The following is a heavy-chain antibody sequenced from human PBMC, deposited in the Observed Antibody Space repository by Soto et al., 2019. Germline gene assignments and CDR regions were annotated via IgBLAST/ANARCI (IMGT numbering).Heavy chain of an antibody. CDR1: GGTFSSYA. CDR2: IIPIFGTA. D-gene: IGHD1-7*01. Sequence: SVKVSCKASGGTFSSYAISWVRQAPGQGLEWMGGIIPIFGTANYAQKFQGRVTITADKSTSTAYMELSSLRSEDTAVYYCASVPTGTTFYYYYYGMDVWGQGTTVTVSS. J-gene: IGHJ6*02. V-gene: IGHV1-69*06. CDR3: ASVPTGTTFYYYYYGMDV.